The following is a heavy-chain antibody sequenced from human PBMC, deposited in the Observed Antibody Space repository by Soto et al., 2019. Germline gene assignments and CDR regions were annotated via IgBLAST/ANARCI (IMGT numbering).Heavy chain of an antibody. D-gene: IGHD3-9*01. CDR3: ARHATYYDILSGYYFDY. J-gene: IGHJ4*02. CDR2: ISPGDSDT. V-gene: IGHV5-51*01. CDR1: GYTFSSYR. Sequence: GESLKISCKGAGYTFSSYRIGWVRQVPGKGPEWMGIISPGDSDTKYSQSFQGQVTISADKSISTAYLQWNSLKASDTAMYYCARHATYYDILSGYYFDYWGQGTLVTVSS.